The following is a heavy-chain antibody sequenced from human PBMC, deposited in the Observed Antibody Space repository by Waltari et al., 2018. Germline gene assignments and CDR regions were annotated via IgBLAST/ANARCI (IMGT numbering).Heavy chain of an antibody. D-gene: IGHD5-12*01. V-gene: IGHV3-7*01. CDR3: ARTGARWLQFAAFDI. Sequence: EVLLVESGGGLVQTGGSLRLSCAASRFTFSNYWMNWVRQAPGRGNRWGANINQDGREEYHVDAVKGRFTISRDNAKNSLYLEMKTLRAEDTAIYYCARTGARWLQFAAFDIWGQGTMVTVSS. J-gene: IGHJ3*02. CDR1: RFTFSNYW. CDR2: INQDGREE.